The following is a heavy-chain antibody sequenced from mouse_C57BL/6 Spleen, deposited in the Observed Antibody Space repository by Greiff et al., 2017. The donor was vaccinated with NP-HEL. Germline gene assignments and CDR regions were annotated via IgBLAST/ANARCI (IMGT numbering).Heavy chain of an antibody. CDR2: IDPETGGT. CDR3: TRSQPAQAPWLAY. D-gene: IGHD3-2*02. V-gene: IGHV1-15*01. Sequence: VQLQQSGAELVRPGASVTLSCKASGYTFTDYEMHWVKQTPVHGLEWIGAIDPETGGTAYNQKFKGKAILTADKSSSTAYMALRSLTSEDSAVYYCTRSQPAQAPWLAYWGQGTLVTVSA. CDR1: GYTFTDYE. J-gene: IGHJ3*01.